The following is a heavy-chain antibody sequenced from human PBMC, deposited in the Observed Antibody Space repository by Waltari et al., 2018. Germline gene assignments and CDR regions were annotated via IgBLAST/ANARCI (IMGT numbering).Heavy chain of an antibody. Sequence: EVQLVQSGAEVKKPGESLKISCKGSGYSFTSYWTGRLRQMPGKGLEWMGIIYPGDSDTKYSPSFQGQVTISADKSISTAYLQWSSLKASDTAMYYCARHASAAAGTGWFDPWGQGTLVTVSS. CDR1: GYSFTSYW. CDR3: ARHASAAAGTGWFDP. J-gene: IGHJ5*02. D-gene: IGHD6-13*01. V-gene: IGHV5-51*01. CDR2: IYPGDSDT.